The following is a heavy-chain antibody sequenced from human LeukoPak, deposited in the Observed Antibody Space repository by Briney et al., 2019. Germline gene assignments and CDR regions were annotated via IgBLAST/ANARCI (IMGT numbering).Heavy chain of an antibody. J-gene: IGHJ6*04. D-gene: IGHD3-10*01. CDR1: GFTFSSYG. V-gene: IGHV3-30*02. CDR2: IRYDGSNK. Sequence: GGSLRLSCAASGFTFSSYGMHWVRQAPGKGLEWVAFIRYDGSNKYYAGSVKGRFTISRDNSKNTLYLQMNSLRAEDTAVYYCAKAKYYYGSGSNLMDVWGKGTTVTISS. CDR3: AKAKYYYGSGSNLMDV.